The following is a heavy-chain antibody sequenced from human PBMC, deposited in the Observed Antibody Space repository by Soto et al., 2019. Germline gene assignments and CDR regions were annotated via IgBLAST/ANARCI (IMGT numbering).Heavy chain of an antibody. CDR1: GFTFSDYY. CDR2: ISSSSRYT. Sequence: QVQLVESGGGLVKPGGSLRLSCAASGFTFSDYYMSWIRQAPGKWLEWVSYISSSSRYTNYAASVKGRFTISRDNPKNAVYLQMNSLRAEDTAVYYCPRASRGATIQMDYCGQGTLLTVAS. V-gene: IGHV3-11*05. J-gene: IGHJ4*02. CDR3: PRASRGATIQMDY. D-gene: IGHD5-12*01.